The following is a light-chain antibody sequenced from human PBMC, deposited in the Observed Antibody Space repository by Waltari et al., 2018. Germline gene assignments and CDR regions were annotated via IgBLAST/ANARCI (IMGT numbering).Light chain of an antibody. CDR3: MQGTHWPWLT. Sequence: DVVMTQSPLSLPVTLGQPASISCRSSQSLVHSDENTYLNWFQQRPGQSPRRLIYKVSNRDSGVPDRFSGSGSGTDFTLKISRVEAEDVGVYYCMQGTHWPWLTFGGGTKVEIK. CDR2: KVS. V-gene: IGKV2-30*02. CDR1: QSLVHSDENTY. J-gene: IGKJ4*01.